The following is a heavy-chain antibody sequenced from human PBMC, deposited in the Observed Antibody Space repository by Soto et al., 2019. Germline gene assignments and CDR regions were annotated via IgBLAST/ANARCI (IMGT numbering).Heavy chain of an antibody. CDR1: GFTFSSYG. V-gene: IGHV3-30*18. CDR3: AKDYGSGCDWLRVGDASDI. J-gene: IGHJ3*02. Sequence: QVQLVESGGGVVQPGRSLRLSCAASGFTFSSYGMHWVRKAPGKGLEWVAVISYDGSNKYYADPVKGRFTISRDTSKXXRXXQMTSLRPEDTAVYYCAKDYGSGCDWLRVGDASDIWGQGTMVTVSS. CDR2: ISYDGSNK. D-gene: IGHD6-19*01.